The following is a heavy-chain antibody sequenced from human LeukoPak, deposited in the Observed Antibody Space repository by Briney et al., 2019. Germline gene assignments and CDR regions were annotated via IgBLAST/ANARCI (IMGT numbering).Heavy chain of an antibody. V-gene: IGHV4-4*07. CDR2: IYTSGST. CDR3: ARRYSSSWYFDY. D-gene: IGHD6-13*01. Sequence: SETLSLTCTVSGGSISGSYWSWIRQPAGRGLEWIGRIYTSGSTNYNPSLKSRVTMSVDTSQNQFSLKLSSVTAADTAVYYCARRYSSSWYFDYWGQGTLVTVSS. CDR1: GGSISGSY. J-gene: IGHJ4*02.